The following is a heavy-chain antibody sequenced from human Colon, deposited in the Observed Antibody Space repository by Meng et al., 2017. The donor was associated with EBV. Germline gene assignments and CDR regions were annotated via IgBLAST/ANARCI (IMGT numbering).Heavy chain of an antibody. CDR2: IYYSGSA. J-gene: IGHJ4*02. Sequence: QLQLQESGSGLGKPSXXLSLTCADSGGSFSSGGYSWHWIRQPPGKGLQWIGYIYYSGSAFYNPSLKSRVTLSVDRSKNQFSLNLSSVTAADTAVYYCARGAYFDYWGQGTLVTVSS. CDR1: GGSFSSGGYS. V-gene: IGHV4-30-2*01. CDR3: ARGAYFDY.